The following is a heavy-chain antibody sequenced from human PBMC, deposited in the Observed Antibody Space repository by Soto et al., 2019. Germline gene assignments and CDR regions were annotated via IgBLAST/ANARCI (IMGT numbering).Heavy chain of an antibody. D-gene: IGHD1-1*01. CDR3: ARGKGMEENYYYYGLDI. Sequence: QVQVVQSGAEVKKPGASVKISCKASGYTFSTHAMHWVRQAPGQSLEWMGWINGGTGQTKHSHRFQDRISITRDTSARTDYMELSSLRSEDTAVYYCARGKGMEENYYYYGLDIWGQGTTVTVSS. V-gene: IGHV1-3*01. J-gene: IGHJ6*02. CDR1: GYTFSTHA. CDR2: INGGTGQT.